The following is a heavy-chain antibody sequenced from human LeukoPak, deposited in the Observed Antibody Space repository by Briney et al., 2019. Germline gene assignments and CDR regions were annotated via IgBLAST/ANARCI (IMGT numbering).Heavy chain of an antibody. CDR3: AKDKDAYYDSLHY. V-gene: IGHV3-9*01. CDR1: GFTFDDYA. CDR2: ISWYSGSI. D-gene: IGHD3-22*01. Sequence: PGRSLRLSCAASGFTFDDYAMHWVRQAPGKGLERVSGISWYSGSISYADSVKGRFTISRDNAKNSLYLQMNSLRPEDTALYYCAKDKDAYYDSLHYWGQGTLVTVSS. J-gene: IGHJ4*02.